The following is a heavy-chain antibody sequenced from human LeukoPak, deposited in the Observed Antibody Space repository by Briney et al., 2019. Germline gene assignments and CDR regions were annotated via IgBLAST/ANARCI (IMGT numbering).Heavy chain of an antibody. D-gene: IGHD6-13*01. CDR2: IKKDGSEK. CDR1: GFTFSSYW. J-gene: IGHJ4*02. Sequence: PGGSLRLSCAASGFTFSSYWMSWVRQAPGKGLEWVANIKKDGSEKYYVDSVKGRLTISRDNAKNSLYLQMNSLRAEDTAVYYCARDLKTGYSGSWYYFDYWGQGTLVTVSS. V-gene: IGHV3-7*05. CDR3: ARDLKTGYSGSWYYFDY.